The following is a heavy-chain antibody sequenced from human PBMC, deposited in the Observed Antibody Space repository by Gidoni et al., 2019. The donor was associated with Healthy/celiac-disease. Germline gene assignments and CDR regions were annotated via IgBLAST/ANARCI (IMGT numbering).Heavy chain of an antibody. CDR1: GFTVSSNY. Sequence: EVQLVESGGGLVQPGGSLRLSCAASGFTVSSNYRSWVRQAPGKGLEWVSVMYSGGSTYYADSVKGRFTISRDNSKNTLYLQMNSLRAEDTAVYYCARGGWLRSFDYWGQGTLVTVSS. CDR2: MYSGGST. CDR3: ARGGWLRSFDY. D-gene: IGHD5-12*01. J-gene: IGHJ4*02. V-gene: IGHV3-66*01.